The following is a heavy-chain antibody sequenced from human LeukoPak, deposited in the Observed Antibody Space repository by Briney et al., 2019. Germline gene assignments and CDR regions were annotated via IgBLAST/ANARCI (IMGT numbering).Heavy chain of an antibody. Sequence: SQTLSLTCTVSGGSISSGGYYWSWIRQHPGKGLEWIGYIYYSGSTYYNPSLKSRVTISVDTSKNQFSLKLSSVTAADTAVYYCARVIVGEDAFDIWGQGTMVTVSS. V-gene: IGHV4-31*03. CDR3: ARVIVGEDAFDI. D-gene: IGHD1-26*01. CDR2: IYYSGST. J-gene: IGHJ3*02. CDR1: GGSISSGGYY.